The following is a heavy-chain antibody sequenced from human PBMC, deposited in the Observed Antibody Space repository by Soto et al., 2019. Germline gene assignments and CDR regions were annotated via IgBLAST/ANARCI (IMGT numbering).Heavy chain of an antibody. D-gene: IGHD1-26*01. CDR2: ISRSDDTV. V-gene: IGHV3-48*03. CDR3: ARGVSVVGANLNHN. Sequence: GGSLRLSCAASGFTFSNYDMNWVRQAPGKGLEWVSYISRSDDTVYYADSVKGRFTISRDNAKNSLSLQMNSLRVEDTAVYYCARGVSVVGANLNHNWGQGTLVTVSS. J-gene: IGHJ4*02. CDR1: GFTFSNYD.